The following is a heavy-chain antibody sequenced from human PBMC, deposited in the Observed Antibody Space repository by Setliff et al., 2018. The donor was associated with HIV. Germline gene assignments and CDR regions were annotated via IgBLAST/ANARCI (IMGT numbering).Heavy chain of an antibody. V-gene: IGHV5-10-1*01. J-gene: IGHJ4*02. CDR2: IDPSNSNT. Sequence: GESLKISCKGSGYSFTSYWISWVGQRPGKGLEGMGRIDPSNSNTNYSPSFQGHVTISADKSISTAYLQWSSLKAPDTAMYYCARGFYGDYYFDYWGQGTLVTVSS. D-gene: IGHD4-17*01. CDR1: GYSFTSYW. CDR3: ARGFYGDYYFDY.